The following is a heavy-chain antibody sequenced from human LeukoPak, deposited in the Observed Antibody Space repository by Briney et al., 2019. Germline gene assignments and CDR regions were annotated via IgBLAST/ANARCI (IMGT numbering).Heavy chain of an antibody. D-gene: IGHD6-13*01. CDR3: ARGIAAPFSLYYYYMDV. CDR1: GYTFTSYG. J-gene: IGHJ6*03. V-gene: IGHV1-69*13. Sequence: ASVKVSCKASGYTFTSYGISWVRQAPGQGLEWMGGIIPIFGTANYAQKFQGRVTITADESTSTAYMELSSLRSEDTAVYYCARGIAAPFSLYYYYMDVWGKGTTVTVSS. CDR2: IIPIFGTA.